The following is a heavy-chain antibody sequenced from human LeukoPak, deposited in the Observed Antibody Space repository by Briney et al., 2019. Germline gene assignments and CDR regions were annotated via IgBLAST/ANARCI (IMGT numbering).Heavy chain of an antibody. Sequence: SVKVSCKASGGTFSSYAISWVRQAPGQGLEWMGRIIPYFGIANYAQRFQGRVTNTADKSTRTAYMELSSLRSEDTAVYYFARVSDSSGYSYDYWGQGTLVTVSS. CDR1: GGTFSSYA. CDR2: IIPYFGIA. J-gene: IGHJ4*02. CDR3: ARVSDSSGYSYDY. D-gene: IGHD3-22*01. V-gene: IGHV1-69*04.